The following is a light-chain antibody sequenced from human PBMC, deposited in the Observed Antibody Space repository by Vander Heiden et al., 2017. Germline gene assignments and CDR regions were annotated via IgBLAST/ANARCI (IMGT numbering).Light chain of an antibody. CDR1: QGIGNF. CDR2: GGY. J-gene: IGKJ1*01. CDR3: LKYDSAPRT. V-gene: IGKV1-27*01. Sequence: IQMSQSPSSLSASVGDRVTITCRPSQGIGNFLAWYQQKPGRAPKLLVYGGYRLQSGVPSRFSGSETGTEFTLTISSLQPEDVAIYYCLKYDSAPRTFGQGTRVELK.